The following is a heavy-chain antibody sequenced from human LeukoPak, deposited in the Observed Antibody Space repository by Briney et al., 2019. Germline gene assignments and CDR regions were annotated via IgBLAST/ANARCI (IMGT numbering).Heavy chain of an antibody. D-gene: IGHD3-3*01. Sequence: GASVKVSCKASGYTFTSYGISWVRQAPGQGLEWMGWISAYNGNTNYAQKLQGRVTMTTDTSTSTAYMELRSLRSDDTAVYYCARYNDFWSGYYLFDPWGQGTLVTVSS. V-gene: IGHV1-18*01. CDR2: ISAYNGNT. J-gene: IGHJ5*02. CDR1: GYTFTSYG. CDR3: ARYNDFWSGYYLFDP.